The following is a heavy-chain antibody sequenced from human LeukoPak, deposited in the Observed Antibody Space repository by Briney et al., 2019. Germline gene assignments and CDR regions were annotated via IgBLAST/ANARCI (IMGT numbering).Heavy chain of an antibody. CDR2: ISYDGSSK. J-gene: IGHJ4*02. D-gene: IGHD6-19*01. Sequence: PGGSLRLSCAASGFTFSSYAIHWVRQAPGEGLEWVAVISYDGSSKFYADSVKGRFTISRDNSKNTLYLQMNSLRAEDTAVYYCAKDLEWYSSGWSYNDYWAREPWSPSPQ. V-gene: IGHV3-30-3*01. CDR3: AKDLEWYSSGWSYNDY. CDR1: GFTFSSYA.